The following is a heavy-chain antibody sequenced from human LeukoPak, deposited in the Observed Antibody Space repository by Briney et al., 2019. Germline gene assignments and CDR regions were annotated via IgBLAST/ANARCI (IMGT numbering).Heavy chain of an antibody. CDR2: IYPDDFDT. V-gene: IGHV5-51*01. CDR3: ATPGSYSSSSIDY. D-gene: IGHD6-13*01. J-gene: IGHJ4*02. CDR1: AYNFTKHW. Sequence: GESLKISCQGSAYNFTKHWIGWVRQMPGKGLEWMGNIYPDDFDTRYSPSFQGQVTISADKSIRTAYLQWSSLKASDTAMYYCATPGSYSSSSIDYWGQGTLVTVSS.